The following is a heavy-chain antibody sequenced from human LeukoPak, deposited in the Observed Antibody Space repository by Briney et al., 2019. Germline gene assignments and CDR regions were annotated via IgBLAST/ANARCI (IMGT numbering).Heavy chain of an antibody. CDR3: AREAYSGYDSVWFDP. J-gene: IGHJ5*02. Sequence: ASVKVSCKASGYTFTSYDINWVRQATGQGLEWMGWMNPNSGNTGYAQKFQGRVTMTRNTSISTAYMELSRLRSDDTAVYYCAREAYSGYDSVWFDPWGQGTLVTVSS. D-gene: IGHD5-12*01. CDR1: GYTFTSYD. CDR2: MNPNSGNT. V-gene: IGHV1-8*01.